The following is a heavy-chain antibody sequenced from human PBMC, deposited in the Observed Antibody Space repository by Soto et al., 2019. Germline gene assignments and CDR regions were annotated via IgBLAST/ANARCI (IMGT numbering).Heavy chain of an antibody. Sequence: VASVKVSCKASGGTFSNYAIGWVRQAPGQGLEWMGIINPNDGYTSSAQKFQGRVTMTRNTSISTAYMELSSLRSEDTAVYYCARSIVVVTALDYWGQGTLVTVSS. D-gene: IGHD2-21*02. CDR1: GGTFSNYA. CDR3: ARSIVVVTALDY. J-gene: IGHJ4*02. V-gene: IGHV1-8*02. CDR2: INPNDGYT.